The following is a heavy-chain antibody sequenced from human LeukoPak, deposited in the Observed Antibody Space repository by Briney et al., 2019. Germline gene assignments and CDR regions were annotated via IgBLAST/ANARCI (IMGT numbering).Heavy chain of an antibody. J-gene: IGHJ4*02. V-gene: IGHV4-39*07. CDR3: ARAPGRLPNYYFDY. CDR1: GGSISSSSYY. D-gene: IGHD2-8*01. Sequence: SETLSLTCTVSGGSISSSSYYWGWIRQPPGKGLEWIGEINHSGSTNYNPSLESRVTISVDTSKNQFSLKLSSVTAADTAVYYCARAPGRLPNYYFDYWGQGTLVTVSS. CDR2: INHSGST.